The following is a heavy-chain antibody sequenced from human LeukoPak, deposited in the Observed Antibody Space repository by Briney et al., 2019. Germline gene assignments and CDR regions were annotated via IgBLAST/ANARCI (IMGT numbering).Heavy chain of an antibody. V-gene: IGHV5-51*01. CDR1: GYSFTNYW. CDR2: IYPGDSDI. CDR3: ARTHTYRSDY. Sequence: GASLKISCKGSGYSFTNYWIAWVRQMPGKGLEWMGIIYPGDSDIRYSPSFQGQVTISADNSISTAYLQWSSLKASDTAMYYCARTHTYRSDYWGQGTLVTVSS. J-gene: IGHJ4*02. D-gene: IGHD2-21*01.